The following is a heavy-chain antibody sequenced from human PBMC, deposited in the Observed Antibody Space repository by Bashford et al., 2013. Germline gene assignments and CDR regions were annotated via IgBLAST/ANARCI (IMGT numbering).Heavy chain of an antibody. V-gene: IGHV3-30-3*01. Sequence: VRQAPGKGLEWVAVISYDGSNKYYADSVKGRFTISRDNSKNTLYLQMNSLRAEDTAIYYCAPLDGYGLKFWGQGTMVTVSS. CDR2: ISYDGSNK. D-gene: IGHD5-24*01. CDR3: APLDGYGLKF. J-gene: IGHJ3*01.